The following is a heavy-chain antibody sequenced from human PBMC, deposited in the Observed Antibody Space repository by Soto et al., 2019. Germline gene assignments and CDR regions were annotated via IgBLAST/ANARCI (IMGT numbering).Heavy chain of an antibody. CDR1: IYSVTSYD. Sequence: APVQVSCEECIYSVTSYDRYWVRQATGQRLALLGWMNPNSGNTGYAQKFKGRVTMTRNTSISTAYMELSSLRSEDTAVYYCARGVEMATIYISNSGMAVWGQGTTVTVSS. D-gene: IGHD5-12*01. V-gene: IGHV1-8*01. CDR3: ARGVEMATIYISNSGMAV. J-gene: IGHJ6*02. CDR2: MNPNSGNT.